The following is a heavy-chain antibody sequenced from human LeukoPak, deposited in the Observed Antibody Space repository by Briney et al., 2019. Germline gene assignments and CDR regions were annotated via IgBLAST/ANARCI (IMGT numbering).Heavy chain of an antibody. D-gene: IGHD1-14*01. CDR2: VHPNGGNT. V-gene: IGHV1-8*01. CDR1: GYPFTTWE. CDR3: ARGPRNDP. Sequence: ASVTVSCKTSGYPFTTWEINWVRQAAGQGLEWMGWVHPNGGNTAYAQKFQGRVTMTRDTSISTAYMELSGLTSDDTAVYFCARGPRNDPWGQGTLVTVSS. J-gene: IGHJ5*02.